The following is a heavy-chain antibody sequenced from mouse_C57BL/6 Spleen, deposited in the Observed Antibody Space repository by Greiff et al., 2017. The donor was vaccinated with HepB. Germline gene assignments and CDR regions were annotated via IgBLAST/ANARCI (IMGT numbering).Heavy chain of an antibody. V-gene: IGHV1-7*01. CDR3: ARSGGYYDAFAY. J-gene: IGHJ3*01. CDR1: GYTFTSYW. CDR2: INPSSGYT. D-gene: IGHD2-4*01. Sequence: VQLQQSGAELAKPGASVKLSCKASGYTFTSYWMHWVKQRPGQGLEWIGYINPSSGYTKYNQKFKDQSTLTADKSSSTAYMQLSSLTYKDSAVYYCARSGGYYDAFAYWGQGTLVTVSA.